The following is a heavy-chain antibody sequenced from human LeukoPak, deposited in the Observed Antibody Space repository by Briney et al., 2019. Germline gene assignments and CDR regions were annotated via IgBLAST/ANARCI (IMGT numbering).Heavy chain of an antibody. CDR1: GLTFSSSW. Sequence: GGSLRLSCAVSGLTFSSSWMDWVRQAPGKGLEWVASINPDGNKKYSADSVKGRFTISRDNAENSLYLQMNSLRVEDTAFYYCARDTFPALWGQGTLVTVSS. D-gene: IGHD2-2*01. J-gene: IGHJ4*02. V-gene: IGHV3-7*01. CDR2: INPDGNKK. CDR3: ARDTFPAL.